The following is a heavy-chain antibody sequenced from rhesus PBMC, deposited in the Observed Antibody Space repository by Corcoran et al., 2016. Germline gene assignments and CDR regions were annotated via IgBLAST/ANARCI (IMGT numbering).Heavy chain of an antibody. V-gene: IGHV3-118*01. J-gene: IGHJ4*01. CDR2: IRSKSNNYET. CDR3: ARGGLVGTARGTFDY. Sequence: EVQLVESGGGLVQPGGSLRLSCAASGFTFSSSAMHWVRQASGKGLEWVGRIRSKSNNYETGYAASVKGRLNISRDDSKNTAYLQMNSLKTEDTAVYYCARGGLVGTARGTFDYWGQGVLVTVSS. D-gene: IGHD5-24*01. CDR1: GFTFSSSA.